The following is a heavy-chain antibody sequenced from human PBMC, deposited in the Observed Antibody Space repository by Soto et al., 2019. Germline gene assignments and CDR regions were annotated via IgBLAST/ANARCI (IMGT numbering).Heavy chain of an antibody. CDR1: GYSFTSYW. V-gene: IGHV5-10-1*01. J-gene: IGHJ4*02. CDR2: IDPSDSYT. Sequence: PGESLKISCKGSGYSFTSYWISWVRQMPGKGLEWMGRIDPSDSYTNYSPSFQGHVTIPADKSISTAYLQWSSLKASDTAMYYCARLHKMATMEVYWGQGTLVTVSS. CDR3: ARLHKMATMEVY. D-gene: IGHD5-12*01.